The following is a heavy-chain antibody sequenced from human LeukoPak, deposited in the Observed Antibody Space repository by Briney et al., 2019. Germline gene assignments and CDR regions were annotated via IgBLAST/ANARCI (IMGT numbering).Heavy chain of an antibody. CDR1: GFAFSSYW. Sequence: PGGSLRLSCAASGFAFSSYWMSWVRQAPGKGLEWVANIKQDGSEKYYVDSVKGRFTISRDNAKNSLYLQMNSLRAEDTAVYYCARVQLERVPDYWGQGTLVTVSS. D-gene: IGHD1-1*01. J-gene: IGHJ4*02. V-gene: IGHV3-7*01. CDR3: ARVQLERVPDY. CDR2: IKQDGSEK.